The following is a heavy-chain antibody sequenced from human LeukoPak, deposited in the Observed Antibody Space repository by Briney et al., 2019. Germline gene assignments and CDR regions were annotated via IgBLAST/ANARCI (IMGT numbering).Heavy chain of an antibody. CDR3: AAVRHIAADGLLTWFDP. D-gene: IGHD6-13*01. Sequence: GASVKVSCKASGFTFSTSVVQWVRQARGQRLEWIGWIVVGSGNTNYAQKFQERVTITRDMSTSTAYMEVSGLRSEDTAVYYCAAVRHIAADGLLTWFDPWGQGTPVIVSS. V-gene: IGHV1-58*01. CDR2: IVVGSGNT. CDR1: GFTFSTSV. J-gene: IGHJ5*02.